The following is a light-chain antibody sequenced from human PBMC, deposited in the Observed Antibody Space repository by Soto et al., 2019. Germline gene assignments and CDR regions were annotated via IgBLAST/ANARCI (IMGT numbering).Light chain of an antibody. CDR2: GAS. J-gene: IGKJ1*01. CDR1: QSVSSN. Sequence: IVSTKSPSTLAVSPVERAPLSCRASQSVSSNLAWYQQKPGQAPRLLIYGASTRATGIPARFSGSGSGTEFTLTISSLQSEDFAVYYCQQYNNWPPEWTFGQGTKVDIK. V-gene: IGKV3-15*01. CDR3: QQYNNWPPEWT.